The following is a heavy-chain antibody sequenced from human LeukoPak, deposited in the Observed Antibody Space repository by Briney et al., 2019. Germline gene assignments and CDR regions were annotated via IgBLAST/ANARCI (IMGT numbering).Heavy chain of an antibody. J-gene: IGHJ3*02. Sequence: GGSLRLSCAVSGFSVDYSYMTWVRQTPGKGLEWVSIIYSGDSTYYADSVKGRFTISRHNSKNTLYLQMNSLRIDDTAVYYCAREGVVGAFDIWGHGTLVTVSS. V-gene: IGHV3-53*04. D-gene: IGHD2-15*01. CDR1: GFSVDYSY. CDR3: AREGVVGAFDI. CDR2: IYSGDST.